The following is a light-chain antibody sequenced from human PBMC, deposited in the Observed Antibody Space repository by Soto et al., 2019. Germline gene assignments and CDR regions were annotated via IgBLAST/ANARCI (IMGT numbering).Light chain of an antibody. V-gene: IGKV3D-20*02. CDR2: DAS. Sequence: EIALTQSPGTLSLSPGERATLSCRASQSVSSSYLAWYQQKPGQAPRLLIYDASNRATGIPARFSGSGSGTDFTLTISSLEPEDAAVYYCQQRSNWPPITFGQGTRLEIK. J-gene: IGKJ5*01. CDR3: QQRSNWPPIT. CDR1: QSVSSSY.